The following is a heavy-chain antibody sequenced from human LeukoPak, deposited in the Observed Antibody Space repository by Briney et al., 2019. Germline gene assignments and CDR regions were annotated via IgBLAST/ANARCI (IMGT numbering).Heavy chain of an antibody. CDR3: ARDNGISIFGVVNY. D-gene: IGHD3-3*01. V-gene: IGHV3-30*04. Sequence: GGSLRLSFAASGLPSSSYAMHWVRPAPGKGLEGVAVISYDGSNKYYADSVKGRFTISRDNSKNTLYLQMNSLRVEDTAVYYCARDNGISIFGVVNYWGQGTLVTVSS. J-gene: IGHJ4*02. CDR2: ISYDGSNK. CDR1: GLPSSSYA.